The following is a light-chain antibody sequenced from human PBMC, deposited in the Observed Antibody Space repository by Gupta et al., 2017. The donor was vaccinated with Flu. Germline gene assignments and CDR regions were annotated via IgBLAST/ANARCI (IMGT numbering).Light chain of an antibody. V-gene: IGLV3-21*02. CDR3: KVWASASAHLV. J-gene: IGLJ1*01. CDR2: DDI. Sequence: GGNNIGSKSVPWYQQKPGQAPVLVVYDDINRPSGIPERFSGSNSENTASLTISRVEAGDEADYYCKVWASASAHLVFGSGTKLTVL. CDR1: NIGSKS.